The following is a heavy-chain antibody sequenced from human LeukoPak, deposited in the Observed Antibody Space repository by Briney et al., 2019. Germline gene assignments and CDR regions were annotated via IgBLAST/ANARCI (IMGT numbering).Heavy chain of an antibody. J-gene: IGHJ4*02. CDR1: GGSFSGYY. Sequence: SETLSLTCAVYGGSFSGYYWSWIRQPPGKGLEWIGEINHSGSTNYNPSLKSRVTISVDTSKNQFSLKLSSVTAADTAVYYCARGSGIAARSLDYWGQGTLVTVSS. D-gene: IGHD6-13*01. V-gene: IGHV4-34*01. CDR2: INHSGST. CDR3: ARGSGIAARSLDY.